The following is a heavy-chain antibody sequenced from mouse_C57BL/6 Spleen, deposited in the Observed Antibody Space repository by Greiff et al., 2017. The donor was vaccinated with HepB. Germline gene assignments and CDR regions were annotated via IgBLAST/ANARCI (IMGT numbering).Heavy chain of an antibody. Sequence: VKLQQPGAELVKPGASVKLSCKASGYTFTSYWMHWVKQRPGRGLEWIGRIDPNSGGTKYNEKFKSKATLTVDKPSSTAYTQLSSLTSEDSAVYYCARHDYDEGYYAMDYWGQGTSVTVSS. CDR2: IDPNSGGT. CDR1: GYTFTSYW. CDR3: ARHDYDEGYYAMDY. V-gene: IGHV1-72*01. D-gene: IGHD2-4*01. J-gene: IGHJ4*01.